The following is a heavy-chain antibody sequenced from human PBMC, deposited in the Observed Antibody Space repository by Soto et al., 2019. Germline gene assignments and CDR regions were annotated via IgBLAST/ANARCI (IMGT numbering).Heavy chain of an antibody. CDR3: ARGLGYCSSTSCYIWFDY. J-gene: IGHJ4*02. CDR1: GFSFSTYA. D-gene: IGHD2-2*02. CDR2: ISGSVGST. Sequence: HXVFLRLSCAASGFSFSTYAMSWVRQAPGKGLEWVSAISGSVGSTYYADPVKGRFTISRDNSKNTLYLQMNSLRAEDTAVHYCARGLGYCSSTSCYIWFDYCGQRTLVTVSS. V-gene: IGHV3-23*01.